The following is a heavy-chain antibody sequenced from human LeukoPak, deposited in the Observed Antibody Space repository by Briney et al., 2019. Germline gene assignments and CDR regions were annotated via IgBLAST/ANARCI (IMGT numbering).Heavy chain of an antibody. CDR2: ISGSGDKT. Sequence: GGSLRLSCAASGFASSSYAMSWVRQAPGKGLEWVSVISGSGDKTYYADSVKGRFTISRDNSKNTLYLQMNSLRGEDTAVYYCAIAAGWELGYWGQGTLVTVSS. CDR3: AIAAGWELGY. D-gene: IGHD6-25*01. J-gene: IGHJ4*02. CDR1: GFASSSYA. V-gene: IGHV3-23*01.